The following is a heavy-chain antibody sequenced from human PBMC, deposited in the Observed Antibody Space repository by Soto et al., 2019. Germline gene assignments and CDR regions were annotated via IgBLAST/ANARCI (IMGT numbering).Heavy chain of an antibody. CDR2: ISGSGGST. CDR3: AKDRVDTAMLGLSMIAAAGTSPDY. Sequence: GGSLRLSCAASGFTFSSYAMSWVRQAPGKGLEWVSAISGSGGSTYYADSVKGRFTISRDNSKNTLYLQMNSLRAEDTAVYYCAKDRVDTAMLGLSMIAAAGTSPDYWGQGTLVTVSS. J-gene: IGHJ4*02. V-gene: IGHV3-23*01. D-gene: IGHD6-13*01. CDR1: GFTFSSYA.